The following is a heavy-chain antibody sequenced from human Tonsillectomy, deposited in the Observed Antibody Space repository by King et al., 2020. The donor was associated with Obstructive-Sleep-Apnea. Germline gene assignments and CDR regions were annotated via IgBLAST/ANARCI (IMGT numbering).Heavy chain of an antibody. Sequence: VQLVESGGGLVQPGGSLRLSCAASGFTFSSYAMSLVRQAPGRVLEWASAIIGSGGSTYYSDSVKGRFTTSRDNSQNTLYLQINSLRAEDTAVYYCAKDHRFGELYWFDPWGQGTLVTVSS. CDR3: AKDHRFGELYWFDP. J-gene: IGHJ5*02. D-gene: IGHD3-10*01. CDR1: GFTFSSYA. V-gene: IGHV3-23*04. CDR2: IIGSGGST.